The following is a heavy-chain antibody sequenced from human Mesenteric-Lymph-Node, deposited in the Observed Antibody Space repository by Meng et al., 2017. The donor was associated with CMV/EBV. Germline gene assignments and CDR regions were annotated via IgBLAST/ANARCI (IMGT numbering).Heavy chain of an antibody. CDR2: ISSSSSTI. CDR1: GFTFSSYS. V-gene: IGHV3-48*04. Sequence: GESLKISCAASGFTFSSYSMNWVRQAPGKGLEWVSYISSSSSTIYYADSVKGRFTISRDNAKNSLYLQMNSLRAEDTAVYYCARVMTTVVTPDYGVDVWGQGTTVTVSS. CDR3: ARVMTTVVTPDYGVDV. D-gene: IGHD4-23*01. J-gene: IGHJ6*02.